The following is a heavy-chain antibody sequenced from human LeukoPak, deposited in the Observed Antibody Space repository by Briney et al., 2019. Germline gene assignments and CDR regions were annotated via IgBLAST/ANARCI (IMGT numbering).Heavy chain of an antibody. CDR1: GFSLSTSGMC. D-gene: IGHD6-13*01. J-gene: IGHJ6*02. V-gene: IGHV2-70*01. CDR2: IDWDGDK. Sequence: SGPALAKPTQTLTLTCTFSGFSLSTSGMCVSWIRQPPGKALEWLALIDWDGDKYYSTSLKTRLTISKDTSKNQVVLTMTNMDPVDTATYYCARTSSSWYFGYYYYGTDVWGQGTTVTVSS. CDR3: ARTSSSWYFGYYYYGTDV.